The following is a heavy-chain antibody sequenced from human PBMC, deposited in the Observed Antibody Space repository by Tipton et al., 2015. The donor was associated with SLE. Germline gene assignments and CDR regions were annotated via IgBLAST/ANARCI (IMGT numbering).Heavy chain of an antibody. CDR3: AGRRLIIFGHGMDV. CDR1: GFTFSSYS. Sequence: GSLRLSCAASGFTFSSYSMTWVRQAPGKALEWVSIISGGSDITNYADSVKGRFTISRDNSKNTLYLQMSSLSAEDTAIYYCAGRRLIIFGHGMDVWVQGTTVTVSS. J-gene: IGHJ6*02. V-gene: IGHV3-23*01. D-gene: IGHD3-16*01. CDR2: ISGGSDIT.